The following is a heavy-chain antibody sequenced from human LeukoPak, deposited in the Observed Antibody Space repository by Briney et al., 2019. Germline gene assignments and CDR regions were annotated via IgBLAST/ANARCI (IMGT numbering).Heavy chain of an antibody. Sequence: PGGSLRLSCAASGFTFSNYEMNWVRQAPGKGLEWVSYVSSSGSAVYYADSVKGRFTISRDNAKNSLFLQMNSLRAEDTAVYYCARGSPFDYWGQGTLVTVSS. CDR3: ARGSPFDY. J-gene: IGHJ4*02. V-gene: IGHV3-48*03. CDR2: VSSSGSAV. CDR1: GFTFSNYE.